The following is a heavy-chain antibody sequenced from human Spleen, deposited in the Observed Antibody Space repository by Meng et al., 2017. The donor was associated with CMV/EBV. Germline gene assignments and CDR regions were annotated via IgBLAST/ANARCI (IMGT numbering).Heavy chain of an antibody. CDR1: GGSLSDYS. Sequence: LPCALYGGSLSDYSWSWIRQPPGKGMGWIGEINHIGSNNYNPSLKSRVTMSLDTSKNQFSLKLRSVTAADTAVYYCVRGGIATRPNYWGQGTLVTVSS. V-gene: IGHV4-34*01. CDR2: INHIGSN. D-gene: IGHD6-6*01. CDR3: VRGGIATRPNY. J-gene: IGHJ4*02.